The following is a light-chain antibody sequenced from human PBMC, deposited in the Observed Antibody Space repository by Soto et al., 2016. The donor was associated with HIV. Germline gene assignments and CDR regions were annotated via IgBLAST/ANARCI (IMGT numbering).Light chain of an antibody. CDR1: RSINSW. CDR3: QQYNSYSWT. Sequence: DIQMTQSPSTLSASVGDRVTITCRASRSINSWLAWYQQKAGKAPKLLIYKASSLESGVPSRFSGSGSGTEFTLTISSLQPDDFATYYCQQYNSYSWTFGQGTKVEIK. V-gene: IGKV1-5*03. CDR2: KAS. J-gene: IGKJ1*01.